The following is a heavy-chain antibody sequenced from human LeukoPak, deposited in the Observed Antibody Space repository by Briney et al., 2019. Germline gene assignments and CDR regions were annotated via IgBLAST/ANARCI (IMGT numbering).Heavy chain of an antibody. Sequence: ASVKASCKASGYTFTSYDINWVRQATGQGLEWMGWMNPNSGNTGYAQKFQGRVTMTRNTSISTAYMELSSLRSEDTAVYYCARAGVLWFGDYYYMDVWGKGTTVTVSS. J-gene: IGHJ6*03. CDR1: GYTFTSYD. CDR2: MNPNSGNT. D-gene: IGHD3-10*01. V-gene: IGHV1-8*01. CDR3: ARAGVLWFGDYYYMDV.